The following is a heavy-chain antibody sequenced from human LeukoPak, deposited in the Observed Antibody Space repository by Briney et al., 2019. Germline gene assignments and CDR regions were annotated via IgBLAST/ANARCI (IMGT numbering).Heavy chain of an antibody. Sequence: SETLSLTCSVSGGSISSYYWSWIRQPPGKGLEWIGYIYYSGSTNYNPSLKSRVTISVDTSKNQFSLKLSSVTAADTAVYYCARVRRIAAAGSDYYGMDVWGQGTTVTVSS. CDR1: GGSISSYY. J-gene: IGHJ6*02. CDR3: ARVRRIAAAGSDYYGMDV. D-gene: IGHD6-13*01. CDR2: IYYSGST. V-gene: IGHV4-59*01.